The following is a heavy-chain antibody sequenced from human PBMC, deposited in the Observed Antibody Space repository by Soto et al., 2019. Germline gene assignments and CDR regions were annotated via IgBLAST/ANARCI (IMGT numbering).Heavy chain of an antibody. J-gene: IGHJ6*03. Sequence: GGSLRLSCAASGFTFSSYSMNWVRQAPGKGLEWVSYISSSSSSIGYADSVKGRFTISRDNAKNSLYLQMNSLRAEDTALYYCAKDSSSGGYDYLYYYYYYMDVWGKGTTVTVSS. V-gene: IGHV3-48*04. CDR2: ISSSSSSI. CDR1: GFTFSSYS. CDR3: AKDSSSGGYDYLYYYYYYMDV. D-gene: IGHD5-12*01.